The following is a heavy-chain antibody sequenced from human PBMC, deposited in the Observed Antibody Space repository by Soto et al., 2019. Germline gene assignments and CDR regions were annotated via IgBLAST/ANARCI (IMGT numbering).Heavy chain of an antibody. D-gene: IGHD6-13*01. CDR1: GCTFTSYD. Sequence: ASVKVSCKASGCTFTSYDINWVRQATGQGLEWMGWMNPNSGNTGYAQKFQGRVTMTRNTSISTAYMELSSLRSEDTAVYYCARENSSSWRFDYWGQGTLVTVSS. J-gene: IGHJ4*02. V-gene: IGHV1-8*01. CDR3: ARENSSSWRFDY. CDR2: MNPNSGNT.